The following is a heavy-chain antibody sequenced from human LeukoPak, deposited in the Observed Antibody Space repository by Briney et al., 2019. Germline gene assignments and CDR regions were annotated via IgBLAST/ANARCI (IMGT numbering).Heavy chain of an antibody. J-gene: IGHJ4*02. D-gene: IGHD3-10*01. CDR2: LYISGST. Sequence: SETLSLTCTVSGASISSYYYNWIRQTAGRGLEWIGRLYISGSTDYNPSLKSRVTISVDTSNNQFSLNLNSVTAADSAVYFCARDLSGSLYFDYWGQGVLVTVSS. V-gene: IGHV4-4*07. CDR1: GASISSYY. CDR3: ARDLSGSLYFDY.